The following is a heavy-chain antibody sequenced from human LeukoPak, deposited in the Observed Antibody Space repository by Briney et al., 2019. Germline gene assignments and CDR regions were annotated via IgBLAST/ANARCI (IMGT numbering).Heavy chain of an antibody. CDR2: ISSSGSSI. D-gene: IGHD3-9*01. CDR1: GFTFSSYE. J-gene: IGHJ4*02. Sequence: GGSLRLSCAVSGFTFSSYEMNWVRQAPGKGLEWVSYISSSGSSIYNADSAKGRFTISRDNAKNTLYLQMNSLRAEDTAVYYCARGADSGYSSDNWGQGTLVSVSS. V-gene: IGHV3-48*03. CDR3: ARGADSGYSSDN.